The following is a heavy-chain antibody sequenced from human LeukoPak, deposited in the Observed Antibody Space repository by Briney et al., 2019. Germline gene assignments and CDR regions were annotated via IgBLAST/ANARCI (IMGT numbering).Heavy chain of an antibody. V-gene: IGHV1-69*05. D-gene: IGHD3-22*01. CDR2: IIPIFGTA. Sequence: ASVKVSCKASGGTFSSYAISWVRQAPGQGLEWMGGIIPIFGTANYAQKFQGRVTITTDESTRTAYMELSSLRSEDTAVYYCAREHPSGYYYDSSGYVYFDYWGQGTLVTVSS. CDR1: GGTFSSYA. J-gene: IGHJ4*02. CDR3: AREHPSGYYYDSSGYVYFDY.